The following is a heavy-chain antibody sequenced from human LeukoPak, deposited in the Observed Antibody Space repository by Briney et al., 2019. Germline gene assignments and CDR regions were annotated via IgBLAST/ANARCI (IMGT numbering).Heavy chain of an antibody. CDR3: ARSFLPSEKIYDSSGP. Sequence: PGGSLRLSCAASGFTFSSYSVNWVRQAPGKGLEWVSSISSSSYIYYADSVKGRFTISRDNAKNSLYLQMNSLRAEDTAVYYCARSFLPSEKIYDSSGPWGQGTLVTVSS. CDR2: ISSSSYI. J-gene: IGHJ4*02. CDR1: GFTFSSYS. V-gene: IGHV3-21*01. D-gene: IGHD3-22*01.